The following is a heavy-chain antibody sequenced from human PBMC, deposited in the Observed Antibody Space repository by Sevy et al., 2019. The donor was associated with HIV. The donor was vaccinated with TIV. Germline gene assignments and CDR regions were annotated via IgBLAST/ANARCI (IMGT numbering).Heavy chain of an antibody. J-gene: IGHJ6*02. CDR1: GYTFTSYD. Sequence: ASVKVSCKASGYTFTSYDINWVRQATGQGLEWMGWMNPNSGNTGYAQKFQGRVTMTRNNSISTAYMELSSLRSEDTAVYYCARVGAAAAGTDSIYYYYGMDVWGQGTTVTVSS. CDR2: MNPNSGNT. V-gene: IGHV1-8*01. CDR3: ARVGAAAAGTDSIYYYYGMDV. D-gene: IGHD6-13*01.